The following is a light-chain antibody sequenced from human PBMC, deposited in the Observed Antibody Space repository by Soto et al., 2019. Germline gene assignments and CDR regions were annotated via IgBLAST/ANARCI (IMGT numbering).Light chain of an antibody. Sequence: SYELTQPPSVSVAPGKTARITCGGNNIGSKSGHWYQQKPGQAPVLVIYYDSDRHSGIPERFSGSNSGNTATLTISMVEAGDEADYYCQVWDSSSDHVVFGGGTKLTVL. CDR3: QVWDSSSDHVV. CDR1: NIGSKS. CDR2: YDS. J-gene: IGLJ2*01. V-gene: IGLV3-21*04.